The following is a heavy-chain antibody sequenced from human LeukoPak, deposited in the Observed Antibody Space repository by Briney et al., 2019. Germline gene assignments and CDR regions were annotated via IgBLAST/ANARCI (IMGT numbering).Heavy chain of an antibody. J-gene: IGHJ3*02. V-gene: IGHV3-11*01. D-gene: IGHD3-16*01. CDR3: AKDSGRLGVREVFDI. Sequence: GGSLRLSCAASGFTFSDYYMSWIRQAPGKGLEWVSYINSGDSTVYYADSVKGRVTISRDNSKNTLSMEMNNLGAEDTAIYYCAKDSGRLGVREVFDIWGQGTVVTVSS. CDR2: INSGDSTV. CDR1: GFTFSDYY.